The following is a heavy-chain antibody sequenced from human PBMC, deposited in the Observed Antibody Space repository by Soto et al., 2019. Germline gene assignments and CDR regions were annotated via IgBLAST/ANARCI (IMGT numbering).Heavy chain of an antibody. CDR3: ARFVRSCSGTTCYTRADV. Sequence: SETLSLTCTVSGDSVSSGSYHWSWIRQPPGRGLEWIGYISHSGNTKYNPSLKSRVTISVDTSKNQFSLKLRSVIVADTAVYHCARFVRSCSGTTCYTRADVWGQGTTVTVSS. D-gene: IGHD2-2*02. V-gene: IGHV4-61*01. J-gene: IGHJ6*02. CDR1: GDSVSSGSYH. CDR2: ISHSGNT.